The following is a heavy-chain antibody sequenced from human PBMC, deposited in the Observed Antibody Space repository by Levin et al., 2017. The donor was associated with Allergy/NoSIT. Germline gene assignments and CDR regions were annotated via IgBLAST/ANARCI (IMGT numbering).Heavy chain of an antibody. Sequence: SCAASGFTFSSYGMHWVRQAPGKGLEWVAVISYDGSNKYYADSVKGRFTISRDNSKNTLYLQMNSLRAEDTAVYYCAKASVRWAGALTYFDYWGQGTLVTVSS. J-gene: IGHJ4*02. CDR1: GFTFSSYG. CDR3: AKASVRWAGALTYFDY. V-gene: IGHV3-30*18. CDR2: ISYDGSNK. D-gene: IGHD4-23*01.